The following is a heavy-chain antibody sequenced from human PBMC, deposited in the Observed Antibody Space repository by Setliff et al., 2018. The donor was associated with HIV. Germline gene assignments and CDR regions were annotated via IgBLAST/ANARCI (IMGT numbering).Heavy chain of an antibody. J-gene: IGHJ5*02. Sequence: PSETLSLTCTVSGGSISSSNYYWGWIRQPPGKGLEWIGNIYYSGSTNYSPSLKSRVTISVDSSKNQFSLKLTSVTAADAAIYYCARQFPPYHSGAHYSDLWSQGTLVTVSS. D-gene: IGHD6-19*01. CDR2: IYYSGST. V-gene: IGHV4-39*07. CDR1: GGSISSSNYY. CDR3: ARQFPPYHSGAHYSDL.